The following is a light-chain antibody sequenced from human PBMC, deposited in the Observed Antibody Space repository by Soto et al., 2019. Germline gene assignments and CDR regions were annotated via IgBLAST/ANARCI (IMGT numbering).Light chain of an antibody. Sequence: DIQMTQSPSSLSASVGDRVTIACRASQSISSYLNWDQQKPGRAPKLLIYDASSLQSGVPSRFSGSGSGTDFTLTISSLQPEEFATYDCQQSYSTTWTFGQGTKVDI. CDR3: QQSYSTTWT. V-gene: IGKV1-39*01. CDR2: DAS. CDR1: QSISSY. J-gene: IGKJ1*01.